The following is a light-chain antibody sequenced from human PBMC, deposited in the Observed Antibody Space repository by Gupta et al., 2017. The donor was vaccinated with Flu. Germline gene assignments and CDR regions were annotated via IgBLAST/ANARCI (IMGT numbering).Light chain of an antibody. CDR2: GNS. CDR3: QSYDSSLSGPACV. V-gene: IGLV1-40*01. CDR1: SSNIGAGYD. J-gene: IGLJ1*01. Sequence: QSVLTQPPSVSGAPGQRVPISCTGSSSNIGAGYDVHWYQQLPGTAPKLLIYGNSNRPSGVPDRFSGSKSGTSASLAITGLQAEDEADYYCQSYDSSLSGPACVFGTGTKVTVL.